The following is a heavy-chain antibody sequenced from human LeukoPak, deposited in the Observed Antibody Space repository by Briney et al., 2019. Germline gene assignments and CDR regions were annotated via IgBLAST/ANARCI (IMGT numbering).Heavy chain of an antibody. J-gene: IGHJ4*02. CDR2: ISYDGSNK. CDR3: ASPWGSSSWYGLDY. V-gene: IGHV3-30-3*01. CDR1: GYTFTSYY. D-gene: IGHD6-13*01. Sequence: SCKASGYTFTSYYMHWVRQAPGKGLEWVAVISYDGSNKYYADSVKGRFTISRDNSKNTLYLQMNSLRAEDTAVYYCASPWGSSSWYGLDYWGQGTLVTVSS.